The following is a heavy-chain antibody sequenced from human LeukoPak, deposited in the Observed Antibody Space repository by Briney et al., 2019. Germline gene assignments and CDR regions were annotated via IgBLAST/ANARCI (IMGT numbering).Heavy chain of an antibody. J-gene: IGHJ4*02. V-gene: IGHV3-74*03. D-gene: IGHD6-6*01. CDR2: ISSDGSST. CDR3: ARDQRVTGRPDIDY. Sequence: GGSLRLSCAASGFTLRNHWMHWVRQTPGKGVVWVSRISSDGSSTTYADSVKGRFTISRDNAKNTLYLQMNNLRAEDTAMYYCARDQRVTGRPDIDYWGQGTLVIVSS. CDR1: GFTLRNHW.